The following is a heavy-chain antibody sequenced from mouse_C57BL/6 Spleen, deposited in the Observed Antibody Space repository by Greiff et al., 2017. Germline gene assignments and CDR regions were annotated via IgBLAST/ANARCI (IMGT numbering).Heavy chain of an antibody. CDR1: GYTFTDYE. V-gene: IGHV1-15*01. CDR2: IDPETGGT. J-gene: IGHJ3*01. D-gene: IGHD1-1*01. Sequence: QVQLQQSGAELVRPGASVTLSCKASGYTFTDYEMHWVKQTPVHGLEWIGAIDPETGGTAYNQKFKGKAILTADKSSSTAYMELRSLTSEDSAVYYCTTDYYGSSLWFAYWGQGTLVTVSA. CDR3: TTDYYGSSLWFAY.